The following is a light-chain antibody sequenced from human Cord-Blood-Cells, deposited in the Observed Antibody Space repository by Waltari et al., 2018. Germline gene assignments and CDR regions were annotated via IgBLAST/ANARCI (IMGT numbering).Light chain of an antibody. Sequence: DIQMTQSPSSLSASVGDRVTITCRASQSISSYLNWHQQKPGKAPKLLFYAASSLQSGVPSRFSGSGSGTDFTLTISSLQPEDFATYYCQQSYSTPYTFGQGTKLEIK. CDR1: QSISSY. V-gene: IGKV1-39*01. CDR3: QQSYSTPYT. J-gene: IGKJ2*01. CDR2: AAS.